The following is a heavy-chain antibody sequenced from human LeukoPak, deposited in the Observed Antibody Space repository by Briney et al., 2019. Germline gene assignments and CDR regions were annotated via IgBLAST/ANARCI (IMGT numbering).Heavy chain of an antibody. CDR1: GGSISSYY. CDR3: ARDAFGVAKYYYYYKDV. Sequence: SETLSLTCTVSGGSISSYYWSWIRQPAGKGLEWIGHIYTSGNNNYNPSLKSRVTMSVDTSKTQFSLKLSSVTAADTAVYYCARDAFGVAKYYYYYKDVWGKGTTVTVSS. D-gene: IGHD3-3*01. V-gene: IGHV4-4*07. CDR2: IYTSGNN. J-gene: IGHJ6*03.